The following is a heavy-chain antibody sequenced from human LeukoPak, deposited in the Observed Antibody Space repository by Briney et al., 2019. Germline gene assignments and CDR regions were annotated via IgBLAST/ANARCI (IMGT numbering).Heavy chain of an antibody. CDR2: IYYSGDT. V-gene: IGHV4-39*01. Sequence: NPSETLSLTCTVSGGSISNSGYYWGWIRQPPGKGLEWIGSIYYSGDTYYNPSLKSRVTISVDTSKSQFSLKLSSVTAADTTVYYCARAYNRATFDYWGQGTLVTVSS. J-gene: IGHJ4*02. D-gene: IGHD1-14*01. CDR1: GGSISNSGYY. CDR3: ARAYNRATFDY.